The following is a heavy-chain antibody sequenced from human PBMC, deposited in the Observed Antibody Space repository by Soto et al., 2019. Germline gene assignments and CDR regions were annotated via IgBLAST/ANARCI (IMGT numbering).Heavy chain of an antibody. CDR3: ARGRDYYDSSGYYGGYGLDV. D-gene: IGHD3-22*01. V-gene: IGHV4-30-2*06. Sequence: QLQLRESGSGLVKPSQTLSLTCAVSGDSISSGGYSWNWIRQSPGKGLEWIGYIYHNGNTNYNPSLKSRATMSLDRSQNEFSLKLTSVTAADTAVYFCARGRDYYDSSGYYGGYGLDVWGQGTTVTVSS. J-gene: IGHJ6*02. CDR1: GDSISSGGYS. CDR2: IYHNGNT.